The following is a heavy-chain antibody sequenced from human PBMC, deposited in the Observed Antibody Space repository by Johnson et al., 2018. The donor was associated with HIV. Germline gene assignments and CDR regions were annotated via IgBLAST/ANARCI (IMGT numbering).Heavy chain of an antibody. CDR3: TTDLVPAAKEPVVVGGAFDI. CDR2: IKQDGSEK. Sequence: VTLVESGGGLVKPGGSLRLSCAASGFTFSSYWMSWVRQAPGKGLEWVANIKQDGSEKYYVDSVKGRFTISRDNAKNSLYLQMNSLKTEDTAVYYCTTDLVPAAKEPVVVGGAFDIWGQGTMVTVSS. J-gene: IGHJ3*02. CDR1: GFTFSSYW. D-gene: IGHD2-2*01. V-gene: IGHV3-7*03.